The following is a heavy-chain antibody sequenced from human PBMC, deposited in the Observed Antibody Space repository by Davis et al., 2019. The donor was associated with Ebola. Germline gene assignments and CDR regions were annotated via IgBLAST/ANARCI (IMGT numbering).Heavy chain of an antibody. D-gene: IGHD1-26*01. CDR1: GYPLTGYY. CDR2: IIPVFGIP. V-gene: IGHV1-69*13. Sequence: SVKVSCKASGYPLTGYYLHWVRQAPGQGPDWMGGIIPVFGIPKYAQKFQGRVTLTADESTSTAYMELTNLRSDDTAVYYCAREVGETKLDQWGQGTLVTVSS. J-gene: IGHJ4*02. CDR3: AREVGETKLDQ.